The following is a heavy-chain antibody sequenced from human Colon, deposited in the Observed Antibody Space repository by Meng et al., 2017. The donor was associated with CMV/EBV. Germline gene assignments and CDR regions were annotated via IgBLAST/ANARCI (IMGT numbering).Heavy chain of an antibody. CDR2: ITSTRSYT. V-gene: IGHV3-11*05. CDR1: VFSFGEYY. Sequence: VQMVASGGGLFESGEYTRLYCRASVFSFGEYYMGSLRQAPGKGLEWVLYITSTRSYTNYANSMKGRFSITRDKAKNSLYLQMNRLRAEDTAVYYCARANSYDSSGYYGGRDWGQGTLVTVSS. D-gene: IGHD3-22*01. J-gene: IGHJ4*02. CDR3: ARANSYDSSGYYGGRD.